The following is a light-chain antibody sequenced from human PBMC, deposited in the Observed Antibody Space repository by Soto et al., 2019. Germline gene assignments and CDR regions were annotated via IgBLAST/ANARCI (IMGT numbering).Light chain of an antibody. J-gene: IGKJ1*01. V-gene: IGKV1-5*01. CDR3: KQNNVPPWT. CDR1: QSISSW. CDR2: DAS. Sequence: DIQMTQSPSTLSAFVGDRVTITCRASQSISSWLAWYQQKPGKAPKLLIYDASSLESGVLSRFSGSGSGTESPPTTSSLQPDNFAPFSCKQNNVPPWTLGQGTKVEIK.